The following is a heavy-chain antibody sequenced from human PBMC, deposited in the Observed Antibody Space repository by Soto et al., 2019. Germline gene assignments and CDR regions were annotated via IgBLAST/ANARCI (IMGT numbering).Heavy chain of an antibody. D-gene: IGHD5-12*01. CDR1: GGSISSGGYY. J-gene: IGHJ4*02. CDR3: ARDSRGYSGYTNGGFDY. Sequence: SETLSLTCTVSGGSISSGGYYWSWIRQHPGKGLEWIGYIYYSGSTYYNPSLKSRVTISVDTSKNQFSLKLSSVTAADTAVYYCARDSRGYSGYTNGGFDYWGQGTLVTVSS. CDR2: IYYSGST. V-gene: IGHV4-31*03.